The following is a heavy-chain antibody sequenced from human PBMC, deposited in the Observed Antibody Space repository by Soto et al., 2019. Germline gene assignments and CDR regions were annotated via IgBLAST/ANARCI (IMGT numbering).Heavy chain of an antibody. Sequence: EVQLLQSGGGLVQPGGSLRLSCAASGFTFTSYAMSWVRQAPGKGLEWVSTISGTGGSPYYPDSVKGRFTISRDNSKNTVYLQMNSMRAEDAAVYYCSKEMASGYYLFDYWGQGTLVTVSS. J-gene: IGHJ4*02. CDR2: ISGTGGSP. D-gene: IGHD3-22*01. V-gene: IGHV3-23*01. CDR3: SKEMASGYYLFDY. CDR1: GFTFTSYA.